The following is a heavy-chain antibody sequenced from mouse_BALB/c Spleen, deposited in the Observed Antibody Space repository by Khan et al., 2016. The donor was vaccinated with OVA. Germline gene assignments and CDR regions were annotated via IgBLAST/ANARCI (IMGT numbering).Heavy chain of an antibody. V-gene: IGHV1-4*01. CDR3: ARRTTGYALDY. J-gene: IGHJ4*01. CDR1: GYTFTSHT. D-gene: IGHD2-14*01. Sequence: VQLVESGAELARPGASVKMSCKASGYTFTSHTMHWVKQRPGQGLEWIGYINPRSGYTNYSQKFNDKATLTTDKSSSTAYMQLSSLTSEDSAVYYCARRTTGYALDYWGQGTSVTVSS. CDR2: INPRSGYT.